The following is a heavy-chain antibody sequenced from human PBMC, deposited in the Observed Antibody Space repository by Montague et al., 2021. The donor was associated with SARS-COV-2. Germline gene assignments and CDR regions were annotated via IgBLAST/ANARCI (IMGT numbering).Heavy chain of an antibody. D-gene: IGHD4-17*01. CDR3: VRDTGSAQAGFDA. CDR2: TNYRSKWTS. J-gene: IGHJ4*02. CDR1: GDSVWSNTVA. Sequence: CAISGDSVWSNTVAWNWNRQSPSGGLEWLGRTNYRSKWTSDYATSVEGRISIDPDTSKNQFFLHLRSVTPEDTGVYYCVRDTGSAQAGFDAWGQGTLVTVSS. V-gene: IGHV6-1*01.